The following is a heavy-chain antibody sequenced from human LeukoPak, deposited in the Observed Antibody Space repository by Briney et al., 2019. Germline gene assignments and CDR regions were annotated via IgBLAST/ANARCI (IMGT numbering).Heavy chain of an antibody. CDR2: IYHSGST. V-gene: IGHV4-30-2*01. Sequence: PSQTLSLTCAVSGGSISSGGYSWSWIRQPPGKGLEWIGYIYHSGSTYYNPSLKSRVTISVDRSKNQFSLKLSSVTAADTAVYYCARGYGWVDYWGQGTLVSVSS. J-gene: IGHJ4*02. D-gene: IGHD5-18*01. CDR1: GGSISSGGYS. CDR3: ARGYGWVDY.